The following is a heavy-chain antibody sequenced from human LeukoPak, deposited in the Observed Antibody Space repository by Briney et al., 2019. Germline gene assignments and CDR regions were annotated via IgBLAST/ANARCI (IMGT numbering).Heavy chain of an antibody. CDR1: GFTFSSYW. Sequence: GGSLRLSCAASGFTFSSYWMSWVRQAPGKGLEGVANLKQDGSEKYYVNSVKGRFTISRDNAKTSLYLQMNSLRAEDTAVYYCARVYTIFGVVTYFDYWGQGTLVTVSS. CDR2: LKQDGSEK. J-gene: IGHJ4*02. CDR3: ARVYTIFGVVTYFDY. V-gene: IGHV3-7*05. D-gene: IGHD3-3*01.